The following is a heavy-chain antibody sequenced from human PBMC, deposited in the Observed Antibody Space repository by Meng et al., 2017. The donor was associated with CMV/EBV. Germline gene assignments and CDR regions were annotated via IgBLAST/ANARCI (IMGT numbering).Heavy chain of an antibody. D-gene: IGHD3-22*01. J-gene: IGHJ5*02. V-gene: IGHV1-69*12. Sequence: QVRLVQSGAEVKKPGSSVKVSCKASGGTFSSYAISWVRQAPGQGLEWMGGIIPIFGTANYAQKFQGRVTITADESTSTAYMELSSLRSEDTAVYYCARVPYYYDSSGSRFDPWGQGTLVTVSS. CDR2: IIPIFGTA. CDR1: GGTFSSYA. CDR3: ARVPYYYDSSGSRFDP.